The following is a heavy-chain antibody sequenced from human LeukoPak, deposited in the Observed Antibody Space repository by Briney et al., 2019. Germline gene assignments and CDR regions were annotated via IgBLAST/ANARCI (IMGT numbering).Heavy chain of an antibody. CDR1: RGSISRSKYY. CDR3: ARHRGSGWYENFDY. CDR2: ISYNVCT. V-gene: IGHV4-39*01. Sequence: PSETLSLTCTVSRGSISRSKYYWGWIRQPPGQGPEWIGSISYNVCTFYNPSPKSRVTISLDTSKNQFSLKLTSVTAADTAIYCCARHRGSGWYENFDYWGQGTRVTVSS. D-gene: IGHD6-19*01. J-gene: IGHJ4*02.